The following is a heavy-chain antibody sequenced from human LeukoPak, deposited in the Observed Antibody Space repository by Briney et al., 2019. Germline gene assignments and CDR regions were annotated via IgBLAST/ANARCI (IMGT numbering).Heavy chain of an antibody. CDR3: ARVERPDYDVDAFDI. D-gene: IGHD4-17*01. CDR1: GFTFSSYS. V-gene: IGHV3-21*04. J-gene: IGHJ3*02. CDR2: ISSSGSTI. Sequence: PGGSLRLSCAASGFTFSSYSMNWVRQAPGKGLEWVSSISSSGSTIYYADSVKGRFTISRDNAKNSLYLQMNSLRAEDTAVYYCARVERPDYDVDAFDIWGQGTMVTVSS.